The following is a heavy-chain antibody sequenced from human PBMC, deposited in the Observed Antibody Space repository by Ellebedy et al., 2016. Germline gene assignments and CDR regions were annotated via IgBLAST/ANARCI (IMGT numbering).Heavy chain of an antibody. D-gene: IGHD3-10*01. CDR3: ARALPASGGYYFDY. J-gene: IGHJ4*02. V-gene: IGHV3-23*01. Sequence: GGSLRLXXAASGFTFSIYAMSWVRQAPGKGLEWVSAISGSGGSTYYADSVKGRFTISRDNSKNTLYLQMNSLRAEDTAVYYCARALPASGGYYFDYWGQGTLVTVSS. CDR1: GFTFSIYA. CDR2: ISGSGGST.